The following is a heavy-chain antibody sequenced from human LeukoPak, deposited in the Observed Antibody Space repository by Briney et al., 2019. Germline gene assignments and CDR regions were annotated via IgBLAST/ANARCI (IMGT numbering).Heavy chain of an antibody. CDR1: GFTFSSYG. CDR3: ARASRSAFDI. J-gene: IGHJ3*02. CDR2: IWYDGSNK. Sequence: GGSLRLSCAASGFTFSSYGMQWVRQAPGKGLEWVAVIWYDGSNKYCVDSVKGRFTISRDNSKNTLYLQMNSLRAEDTAVYYCARASRSAFDIWGQGTMVTVSS. V-gene: IGHV3-33*01.